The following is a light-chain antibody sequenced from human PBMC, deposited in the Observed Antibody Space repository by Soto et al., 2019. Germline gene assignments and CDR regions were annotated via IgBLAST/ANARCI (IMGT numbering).Light chain of an antibody. CDR1: QSLSINY. Sequence: EIVMTQSPATLSVSPGERATLSCRASQSLSINYLAWYQQKPGQTPRLLIYDTSSRAAGIPDRFSGSGSGTDFTLTISRVEPEDFAVYYCHHYGTSFTFGGGTKV. V-gene: IGKV3-20*01. J-gene: IGKJ4*01. CDR2: DTS. CDR3: HHYGTSFT.